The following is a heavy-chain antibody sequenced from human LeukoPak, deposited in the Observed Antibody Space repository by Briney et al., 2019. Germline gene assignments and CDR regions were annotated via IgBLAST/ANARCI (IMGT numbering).Heavy chain of an antibody. D-gene: IGHD6-19*01. CDR2: ITSNGGST. CDR3: AKGYSSGWTDAFDI. V-gene: IGHV3-64*04. J-gene: IGHJ3*02. CDR1: GFTFSTVA. Sequence: GRSLRLSCSASGFTFSTVAMHWGRRAPGEGLEYISAITSNGGSTYHADSVKGRFTISRDNSKNTLYLQMNSLRAEDTAVYYCAKGYSSGWTDAFDIWGQGTMVTVSS.